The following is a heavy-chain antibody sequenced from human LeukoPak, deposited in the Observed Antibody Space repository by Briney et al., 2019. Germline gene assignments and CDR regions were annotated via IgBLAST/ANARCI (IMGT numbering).Heavy chain of an antibody. CDR2: IYYSGST. D-gene: IGHD4-17*01. CDR1: GGSMSNNY. V-gene: IGHV4-59*01. CDR3: ARRTTTFFDY. J-gene: IGHJ4*02. Sequence: SETLSLTCTVSGGSMSNNYWSWIRQPPGKGPEWIGYIYYSGSTYYNPSLRSRLTISVDTSKNQFSLKLTSVTAADTAVYYCARRTTTFFDYWGQGTLVTVSS.